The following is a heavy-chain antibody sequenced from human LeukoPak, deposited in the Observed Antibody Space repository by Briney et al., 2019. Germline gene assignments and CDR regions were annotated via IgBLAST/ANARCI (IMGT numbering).Heavy chain of an antibody. CDR2: IIPIFGTA. CDR1: GGTFSSYA. CDR3: AREIAAAGTYFDY. D-gene: IGHD6-13*01. J-gene: IGHJ4*02. Sequence: SVKVSCKASGGTFSSYAISWVRQAPGQGLKWTGRIIPIFGTANYAQKFQGRVTITTDESTSTAYMELSSLRSEDTAVYYCAREIAAAGTYFDYWGQGTLVTVSS. V-gene: IGHV1-69*05.